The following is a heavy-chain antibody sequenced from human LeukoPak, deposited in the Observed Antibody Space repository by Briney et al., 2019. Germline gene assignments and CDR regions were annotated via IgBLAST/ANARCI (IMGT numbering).Heavy chain of an antibody. CDR1: GYTFTGYW. CDR3: ARDNDSRDPPHFDY. D-gene: IGHD3-16*01. J-gene: IGHJ4*02. CDR2: ISPSGGST. Sequence: ASVKVSCKAFGYTFTGYWMHWVRQAPGQGPEWMGVISPSGGSTIYAQKFRGRVTITADKSTRTAYMELSSLRSEDTAVYYCARDNDSRDPPHFDYWGQGTLVTVSS. V-gene: IGHV1-46*01.